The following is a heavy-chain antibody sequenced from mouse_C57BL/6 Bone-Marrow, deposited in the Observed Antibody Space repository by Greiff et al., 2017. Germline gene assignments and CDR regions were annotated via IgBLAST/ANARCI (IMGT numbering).Heavy chain of an antibody. V-gene: IGHV1-26*01. Sequence: VQLQQSGPELVKPGASVKISCKASGYTFTDYYMNWVKQSPGKSLEWIGDINPNNGGTSYNQKFKGKATLTVDKSSSTAYMELRSLTSEDSAVYYCAISNPYFDYWGQGTTLTVSS. D-gene: IGHD2-5*01. J-gene: IGHJ2*01. CDR3: AISNPYFDY. CDR2: INPNNGGT. CDR1: GYTFTDYY.